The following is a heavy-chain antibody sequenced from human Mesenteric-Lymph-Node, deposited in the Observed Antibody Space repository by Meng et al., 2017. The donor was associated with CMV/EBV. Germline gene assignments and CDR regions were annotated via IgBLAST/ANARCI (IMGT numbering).Heavy chain of an antibody. D-gene: IGHD5-12*01. V-gene: IGHV5-51*01. CDR1: GYSFTSYW. CDR2: IYPADSDT. Sequence: CKGSGYSFTSYWISWVRQVPGKGLEWMGSIYPADSDTRYSPSFQGQVTISADKSITTAFLQWSSLKASDIAMYYCVQGDIVAGLGFTSWGQGTLVTVSS. CDR3: VQGDIVAGLGFTS. J-gene: IGHJ4*02.